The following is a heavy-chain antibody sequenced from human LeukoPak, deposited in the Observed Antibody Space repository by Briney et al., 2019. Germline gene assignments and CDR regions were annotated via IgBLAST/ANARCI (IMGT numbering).Heavy chain of an antibody. J-gene: IGHJ4*02. CDR1: GVSISSSNSY. Sequence: PSETLSLTCTVSGVSISSSNSYWGWIRQPPGKGLEWIGSIYYSGNTYYNASLKSQVSISIDTSKNQFSLWLTSVTAADTAVYYCARQPGSGLFILPGGQGTLVTVSS. CDR3: ARQPGSGLFILP. D-gene: IGHD3/OR15-3a*01. CDR2: IYYSGNT. V-gene: IGHV4-39*01.